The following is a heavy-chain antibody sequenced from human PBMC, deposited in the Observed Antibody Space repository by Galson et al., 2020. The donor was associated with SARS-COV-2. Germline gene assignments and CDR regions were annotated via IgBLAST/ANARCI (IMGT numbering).Heavy chain of an antibody. D-gene: IGHD3-22*01. J-gene: IGHJ4*02. CDR1: GYTFTSYG. V-gene: IGHV1-18*04. CDR2: ISAYNGNT. Sequence: ASVKVSCKASGYTFTSYGISWVRQAPGQGLEWMGWISAYNGNTNYAQKLQGRVTMTTDTSTSTAFMELRSLRSDDTAVYYCARDQGVITPEGFDYWGQGTLVTVSS. CDR3: ARDQGVITPEGFDY.